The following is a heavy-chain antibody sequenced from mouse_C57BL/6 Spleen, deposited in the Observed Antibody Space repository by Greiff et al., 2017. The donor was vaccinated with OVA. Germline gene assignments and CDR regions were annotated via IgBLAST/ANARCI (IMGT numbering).Heavy chain of an antibody. J-gene: IGHJ2*01. V-gene: IGHV5-4*01. CDR3: ARDRVYYGSSFDY. Sequence: EVKLVESGGGLVKPGGSLKLSCAASGFTFSSYAMSWVRQTPEKRLEWVATISDGGSYTYYPDNVKGRFTISRDNAKNNLYLQMSHLKSEDTAMYYCARDRVYYGSSFDYGGQGTTLTVSS. D-gene: IGHD1-1*01. CDR2: ISDGGSYT. CDR1: GFTFSSYA.